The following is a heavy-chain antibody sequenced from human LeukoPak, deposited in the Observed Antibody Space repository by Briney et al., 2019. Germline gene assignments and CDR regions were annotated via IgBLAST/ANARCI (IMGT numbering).Heavy chain of an antibody. D-gene: IGHD6-19*01. CDR3: ARDYSSGWYRD. Sequence: RGSLRLSCAASGFTFSDYYMSWIRQAPGKGLEWVSYISSSGSTIYYADSVKGRFTISRDNAKNSLYLQMNSLRAEDTAVYYCARDYSSGWYRDWGQGTLVTVSS. J-gene: IGHJ4*02. CDR2: ISSSGSTI. V-gene: IGHV3-11*01. CDR1: GFTFSDYY.